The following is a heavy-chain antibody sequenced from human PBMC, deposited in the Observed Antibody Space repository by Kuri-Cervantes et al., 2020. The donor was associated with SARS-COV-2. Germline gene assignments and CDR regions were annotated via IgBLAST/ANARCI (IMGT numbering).Heavy chain of an antibody. CDR1: GGSISSGSYY. CDR2: IYTSGST. Sequence: SETLSLTCTVSGGSISSGSYYWSWIRQPAGKGLEWIGRIYTSGSTNYNPSLKSRVTISVDTSKNQFSLKLSSVTAADTAVYYCARGRADIWAQGTMVTVSS. CDR3: ARGRADI. V-gene: IGHV4-61*02. J-gene: IGHJ3*02.